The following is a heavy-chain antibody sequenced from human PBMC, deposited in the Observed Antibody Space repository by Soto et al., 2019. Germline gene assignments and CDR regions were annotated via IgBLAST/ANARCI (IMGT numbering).Heavy chain of an antibody. V-gene: IGHV4-31*03. D-gene: IGHD4-17*01. Sequence: QVQLQESGPGLVKPSQTLSLTCTVSGGSISSGGYYWSWIRQHPGKGLEWIGYIYYSGSTYYNPSLKSRVTISVDTSKNQFSLKLSSVTAADTAVYYCARGGWGDYGDYSGGALIDYWGQGTLVTVSS. CDR1: GGSISSGGYY. CDR3: ARGGWGDYGDYSGGALIDY. CDR2: IYYSGST. J-gene: IGHJ4*02.